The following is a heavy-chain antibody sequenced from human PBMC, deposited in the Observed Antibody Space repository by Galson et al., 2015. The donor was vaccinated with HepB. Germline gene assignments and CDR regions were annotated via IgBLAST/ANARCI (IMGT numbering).Heavy chain of an antibody. CDR2: IDWDDDK. V-gene: IGHV2-70*04. J-gene: IGHJ4*02. CDR3: ARMPSTSSWYHFDY. Sequence: PALVKPTQPLTLTCTFSVFSLSTGGVRVSWLRQPPGKALEWLARIDWDDDKFYSTSLKTRLTISKDTSKNQVVLTMTNMDPVDTATYYCARMPSTSSWYHFDYWGQGTLVTVSS. D-gene: IGHD6-13*01. CDR1: VFSLSTGGVR.